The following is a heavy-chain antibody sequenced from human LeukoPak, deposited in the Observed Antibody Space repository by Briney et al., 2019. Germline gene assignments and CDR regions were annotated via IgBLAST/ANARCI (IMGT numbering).Heavy chain of an antibody. Sequence: GSSVKVSCKASGGTFSSYAISWVRQAPGQGLEWMGRIIPILGIANCAQKFQGRVTITADKSTSTAYMELSSLRSEDTAVYYCASQPDMYYYDSSGYQPIDYWGQGTLVTVSS. CDR1: GGTFSSYA. CDR2: IIPILGIA. D-gene: IGHD3-22*01. V-gene: IGHV1-69*04. CDR3: ASQPDMYYYDSSGYQPIDY. J-gene: IGHJ4*02.